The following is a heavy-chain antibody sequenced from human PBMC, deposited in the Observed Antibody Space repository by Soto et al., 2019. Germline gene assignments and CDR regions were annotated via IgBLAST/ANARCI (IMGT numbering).Heavy chain of an antibody. D-gene: IGHD2-15*01. V-gene: IGHV4-31*03. CDR3: AKSGYCSGGSCYYDAFDI. CDR2: IYYSGST. Sequence: SETLSLTCTVSGGSISSGGYYWSWIRQHPGKGLEWIGYIYYSGSTYYNPSLKSRVTISVDTSKNQFSLKLSSVTAADTAVYYFAKSGYCSGGSCYYDAFDIWGQGTMVTVSS. CDR1: GGSISSGGYY. J-gene: IGHJ3*02.